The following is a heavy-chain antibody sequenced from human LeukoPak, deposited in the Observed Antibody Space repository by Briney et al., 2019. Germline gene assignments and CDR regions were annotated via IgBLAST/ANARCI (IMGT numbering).Heavy chain of an antibody. CDR3: ARDSDDSSGYYYWYFDL. CDR1: GGTFSSYA. Sequence: ASVKVSCKASGGTFSSYAISWVRQAPGQGLEWVGRIIPIFGTANYAQKFQGRVTITTDESTSTAYMELSSLRSEDTAVYYCARDSDDSSGYYYWYFDLWGRGTLVTVSS. J-gene: IGHJ2*01. D-gene: IGHD3-22*01. CDR2: IIPIFGTA. V-gene: IGHV1-69*05.